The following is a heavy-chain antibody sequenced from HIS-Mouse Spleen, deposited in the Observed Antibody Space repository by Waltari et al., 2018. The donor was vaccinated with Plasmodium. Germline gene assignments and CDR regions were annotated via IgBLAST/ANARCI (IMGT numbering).Heavy chain of an antibody. CDR3: AKDVGIAVAGNWFDP. J-gene: IGHJ5*02. Sequence: EVQLVESGGGLVQPGRSLRLSCAASGFTFDDYAMHWVRQAPGKGLEGVSGSSWNSGSKGYADPGKGRFTSSRDNAKNSLYLQMNSLRAEDTALYYCAKDVGIAVAGNWFDPWGQGTLVTVSS. D-gene: IGHD6-19*01. CDR2: SSWNSGSK. CDR1: GFTFDDYA. V-gene: IGHV3-9*01.